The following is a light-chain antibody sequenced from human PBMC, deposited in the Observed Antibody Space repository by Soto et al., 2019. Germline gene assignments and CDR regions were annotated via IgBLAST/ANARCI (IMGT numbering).Light chain of an antibody. Sequence: DIVMTQSPLSLPVTPGEPASISCRSSQSLLHSNGYNYLDWYLQKPGQSPQLLIYLGSNRASGVPDRFSGSGSGKDFTLKISRGEAEDVGVYYCMQTLQTPRTFGQGTKVEIK. V-gene: IGKV2-28*01. J-gene: IGKJ1*01. CDR3: MQTLQTPRT. CDR2: LGS. CDR1: QSLLHSNGYNY.